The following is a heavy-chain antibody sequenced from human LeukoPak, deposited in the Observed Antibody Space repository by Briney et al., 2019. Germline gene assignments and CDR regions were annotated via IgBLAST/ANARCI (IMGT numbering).Heavy chain of an antibody. CDR1: GFTFSSYG. CDR2: IWYGGSNK. CDR3: AKDRERSTSSSWSDY. J-gene: IGHJ4*02. V-gene: IGHV3-30*02. D-gene: IGHD6-13*01. Sequence: GGSLRLSCAASGFTFSSYGMHWVRQAPGKGLEWVAVIWYGGSNKYYADSVKGRFTISRDNSKNTLYLQMNSLRAEDTAVYYCAKDRERSTSSSWSDYWGQGTLVTVSS.